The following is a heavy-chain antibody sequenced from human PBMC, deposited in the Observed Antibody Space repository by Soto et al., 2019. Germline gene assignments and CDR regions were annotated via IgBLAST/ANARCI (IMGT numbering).Heavy chain of an antibody. CDR2: ICYDGSNK. V-gene: IGHV3-33*06. CDR1: GFTFGSYC. CDR3: AKERALLWFGEIRPRYGMDG. Sequence: QVQLVETGGGVVQPGRSLRLSCAASGFTFGSYCMHWVRQAPGKGLEWVALICYDGSNKYYADSVKGRFTISRDNSKNPLYLQMNNLRAEDTALYYCAKERALLWFGEIRPRYGMDGWGQGTTVTVSS. D-gene: IGHD3-10*01. J-gene: IGHJ6*02.